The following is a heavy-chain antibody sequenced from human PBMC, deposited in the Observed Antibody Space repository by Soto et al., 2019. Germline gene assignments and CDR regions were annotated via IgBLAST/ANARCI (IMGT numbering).Heavy chain of an antibody. CDR3: ARRMGATYVFDI. CDR1: GFTFSSYS. D-gene: IGHD1-26*01. Sequence: EVQLVESGGGLVQPGGSLRLSCAASGFTFSSYSMNWVRQAPGKGLDWVSYISTSSSTIYYADSVKGRFTISRDNAKNSLYLQMNSLRDEDTALYYCARRMGATYVFDIWGQGTMVTVSS. V-gene: IGHV3-48*02. J-gene: IGHJ3*02. CDR2: ISTSSSTI.